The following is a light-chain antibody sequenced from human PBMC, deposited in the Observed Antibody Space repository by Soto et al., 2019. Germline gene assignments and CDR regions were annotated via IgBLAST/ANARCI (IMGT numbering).Light chain of an antibody. J-gene: IGKJ2*01. CDR3: NRTSPPPFT. Sequence: DIQMTQSPSSLSASVGDTVAITCRASQTITFYLNWYQQEPGKPPKLLIYGANTLQGGVPSRFSAGGSGTDSTLTITNLHPEDFATYSGNRTSPPPFTLGQGPSCRSN. CDR1: QTITFY. CDR2: GAN. V-gene: IGKV1-39*01.